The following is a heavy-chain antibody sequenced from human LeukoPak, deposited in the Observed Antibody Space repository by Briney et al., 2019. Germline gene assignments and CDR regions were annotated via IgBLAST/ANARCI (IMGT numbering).Heavy chain of an antibody. J-gene: IGHJ4*02. CDR2: ISYDGSNK. CDR1: GFTFSNYG. D-gene: IGHD6-13*01. V-gene: IGHV3-30*18. CDR3: AKQAADHYYFDY. Sequence: GGSLRLSCAASGFTFSNYGMHWVRQTPGKGLEWVALISYDGSNKYYADSVKGRFTISRDNSKNTLYLQMNSLRAEDTAMYYCAKQAADHYYFDYWGQGTLVTASS.